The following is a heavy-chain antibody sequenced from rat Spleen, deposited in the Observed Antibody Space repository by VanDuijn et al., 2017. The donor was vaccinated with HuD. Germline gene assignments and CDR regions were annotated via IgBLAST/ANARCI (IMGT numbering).Heavy chain of an antibody. J-gene: IGHJ1*01. Sequence: EVQLVESGGGLVQPGRSMKLSCAASGFTFSDYYMAWVRQAPKKGLEWVASISYEGSSTYYGDSVKGRFTISRDNAKSTLYLKMNSLRSEDTATYYCARHGGSRYWYFDFWGPGTMVTVSS. CDR3: ARHGGSRYWYFDF. V-gene: IGHV5-22*01. CDR1: GFTFSDYY. CDR2: ISYEGSST. D-gene: IGHD1-3*01.